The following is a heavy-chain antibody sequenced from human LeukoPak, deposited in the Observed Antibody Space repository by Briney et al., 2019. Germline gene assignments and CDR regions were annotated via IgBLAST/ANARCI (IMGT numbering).Heavy chain of an antibody. CDR1: GGSFSGYY. Sequence: PSETLSLTCAVYGGSFSGYYWSWIRQPPGKGLEWIGEINHSGSTNYNPSLKSRVTISVDTSKNQFSLKLSSVTAADTAVYYCAIGPEWRYWGQGTLVTVSS. V-gene: IGHV4-34*01. D-gene: IGHD1-14*01. CDR3: AIGPEWRY. J-gene: IGHJ4*02. CDR2: INHSGST.